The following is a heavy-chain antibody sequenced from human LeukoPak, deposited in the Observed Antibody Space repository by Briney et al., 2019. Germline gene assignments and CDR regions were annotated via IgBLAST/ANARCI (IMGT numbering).Heavy chain of an antibody. V-gene: IGHV4-39*02. J-gene: IGHJ4*02. D-gene: IGHD3-10*01. Sequence: SETLSLTCTVSGGSISSSSYYWGWIRQPPGKGLEWIGSIYYSGSTYYNPSLKSRVTISVDTSKNQFSLKLSSVTAADMAVYYCARDYGSGSYPHWGQGTLVTVSS. CDR2: IYYSGST. CDR1: GGSISSSSYY. CDR3: ARDYGSGSYPH.